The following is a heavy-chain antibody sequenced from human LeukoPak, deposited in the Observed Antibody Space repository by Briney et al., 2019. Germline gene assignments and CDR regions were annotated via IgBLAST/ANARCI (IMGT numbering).Heavy chain of an antibody. CDR1: GGTFSSYA. V-gene: IGHV1-69*05. CDR3: ARDAGTRYPSYFDY. J-gene: IGHJ4*02. CDR2: IIPIFGTA. D-gene: IGHD1-26*01. Sequence: SVKVSCKASGGTFSSYAISWLRQAPGLGLEWMGRIIPIFGTANYAQKFQGRVTITTDESTSTAYMELSSLRSEDTAVYYCARDAGTRYPSYFDYWGQGTLVTVSS.